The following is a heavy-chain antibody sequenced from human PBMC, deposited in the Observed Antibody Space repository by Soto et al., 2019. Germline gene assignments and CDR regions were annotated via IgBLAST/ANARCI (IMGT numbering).Heavy chain of an antibody. V-gene: IGHV3-48*01. CDR2: IGIGSSTK. CDR1: GFTFRNYG. D-gene: IGHD3-22*01. Sequence: PGGSLRLSCAASGFTFRNYGMNWVRQAPGKGLEWVSYIGIGSSTKYYADYVKGRFTVSRDNAKNSLYLQMNSLRAEDTAVYYFARDQLYYNDISGRPLNAFYVWGQGTMVTVSS. J-gene: IGHJ3*01. CDR3: ARDQLYYNDISGRPLNAFYV.